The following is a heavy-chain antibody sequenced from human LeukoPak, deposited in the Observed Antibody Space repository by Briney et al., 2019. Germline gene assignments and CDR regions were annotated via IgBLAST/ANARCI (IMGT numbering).Heavy chain of an antibody. CDR2: IYYSGST. D-gene: IGHD3-22*01. V-gene: IGHV4-4*02. CDR3: ARVRRGRSGWLLPRYYYYYYMDV. CDR1: GGSISNSNW. J-gene: IGHJ6*03. Sequence: SETLSLTCAVSGGSISNSNWWSWVRQPPGKGLEWIGYIYYSGSTNYNPSLKSRVTISVDTSKNQFSLKLSSVTAADTAVYYCARVRRGRSGWLLPRYYYYYYMDVWGKGTTVTVSS.